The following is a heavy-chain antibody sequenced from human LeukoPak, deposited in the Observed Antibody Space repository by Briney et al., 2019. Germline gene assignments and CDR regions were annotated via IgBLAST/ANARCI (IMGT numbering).Heavy chain of an antibody. D-gene: IGHD3-22*01. V-gene: IGHV1-2*02. CDR3: ARTPNYHGSSGYPRY. Sequence: ASVKVSCKASGYTFTGYYMHWVQQAPGQGLEWMGWINPYNGDTNHAQKLQGSVTMTRDTSISTAYMELSRLRSEDTAVYYCARTPNYHGSSGYPRYWGQGTLVTVSS. CDR2: INPYNGDT. CDR1: GYTFTGYY. J-gene: IGHJ4*02.